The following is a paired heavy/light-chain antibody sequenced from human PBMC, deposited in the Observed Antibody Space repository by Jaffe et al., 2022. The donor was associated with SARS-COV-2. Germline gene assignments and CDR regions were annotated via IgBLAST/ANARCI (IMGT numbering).Light chain of an antibody. CDR3: QQRSNWPPGGT. CDR1: QSVSSY. Sequence: EIVLTQSPATLSLSPGERATLSCRASQSVSSYLAWYQQKLGQAPRLLIYDASNRATGIPARFSGSGSGTDFTLTISSLEPEDFAVYYCQQRSNWPPGGTFGGGTKVEIK. J-gene: IGKJ4*01. V-gene: IGKV3-11*01. CDR2: DAS.
Heavy chain of an antibody. J-gene: IGHJ6*02. CDR1: GFTFSSYW. V-gene: IGHV3-74*01. CDR2: INSDGTST. D-gene: IGHD6-13*01. CDR3: ARELVSSSWYLTYYGMDV. Sequence: EVQLVESGGGLVQPGGSLRLSCAASGFTFSSYWMHWVRQVPGKGLVWVSRINSDGTSTGYADSVKGRFTISRDNAKNTLYLHMNSLRAEDTAVYYCARELVSSSWYLTYYGMDVWGQGTTVTVSS.